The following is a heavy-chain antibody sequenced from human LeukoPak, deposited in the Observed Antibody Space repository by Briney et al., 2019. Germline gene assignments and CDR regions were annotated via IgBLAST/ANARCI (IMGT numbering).Heavy chain of an antibody. CDR2: INPNSGGT. Sequence: ASVKVSCKASGGTFSSYAISWVRQAPGQGLEWMGWINPNSGGTNCAQKFQGRVTMTRDTSISTAYMELSRLRSDDTAVYYCARGPSITYSGSYRNWFDPWGQGTLVTVSS. CDR3: ARGPSITYSGSYRNWFDP. J-gene: IGHJ5*02. CDR1: GGTFSSYA. D-gene: IGHD1-26*01. V-gene: IGHV1-2*02.